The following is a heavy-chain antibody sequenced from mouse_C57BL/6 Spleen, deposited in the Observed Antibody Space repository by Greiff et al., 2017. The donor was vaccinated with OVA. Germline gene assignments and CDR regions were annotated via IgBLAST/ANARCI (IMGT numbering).Heavy chain of an antibody. V-gene: IGHV3-6*01. CDR1: GYSITSGSY. D-gene: IGHD1-1*01. Sequence: DVQLQESGPGLVKPSQSLSLTCSVTGYSITSGSYWNWIRPFPGNQLEWMGYISYDGRTNYTPSLKNRISITRDTSKNQFFLKLNSVTTEDTATYYCARRGGSRGFAYWGQGTLVTVSA. CDR3: ARRGGSRGFAY. J-gene: IGHJ3*01. CDR2: ISYDGRT.